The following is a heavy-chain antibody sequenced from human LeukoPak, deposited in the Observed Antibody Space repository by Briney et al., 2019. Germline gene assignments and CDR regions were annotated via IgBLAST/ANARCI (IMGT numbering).Heavy chain of an antibody. V-gene: IGHV3-23*01. Sequence: GGSLRLSCAASGFTFSSYAMSWVRQAPGKGPEWVSGISGSSGSTYHADSVKGRFTISRDNSKNTLYVQMNSLRAEDTAVYYCAKGIRFCSSTSCYTPFDYWGQGTLVTVSS. CDR1: GFTFSSYA. CDR3: AKGIRFCSSTSCYTPFDY. CDR2: ISGSSGST. J-gene: IGHJ4*02. D-gene: IGHD2-2*02.